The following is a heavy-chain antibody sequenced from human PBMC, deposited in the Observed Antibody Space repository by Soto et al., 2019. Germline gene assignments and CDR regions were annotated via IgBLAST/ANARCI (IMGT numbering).Heavy chain of an antibody. CDR1: GGTFSRYS. Sequence: QVQLVQSGDEVKKPGSSVKVSCKISGGTFSRYSISWVRQAPGQGLEWMGGIVPIFGTTNYAQKFQDRVTITTDESATTAHMELSNLRSEDTAVYYCARPYEGGYSSNHHYYYALDVWGQGTAVTVSS. D-gene: IGHD3-22*01. CDR2: IVPIFGTT. V-gene: IGHV1-69*01. CDR3: ARPYEGGYSSNHHYYYALDV. J-gene: IGHJ6*02.